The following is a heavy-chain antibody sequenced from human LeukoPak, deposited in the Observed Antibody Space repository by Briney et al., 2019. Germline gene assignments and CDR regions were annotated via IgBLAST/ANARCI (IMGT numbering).Heavy chain of an antibody. V-gene: IGHV4-34*01. J-gene: IGHJ5*02. Sequence: PSETLSLTCAVYGGSFSGYYWSWIRQPPGKGLEWIGGINHSGSTNYNPSLKSRVTISVDTSKNQFSLKLSSVTAADTAVYYCARTIRQWLEGVHNWFDPWGQGTLVTVSS. CDR3: ARTIRQWLEGVHNWFDP. CDR1: GGSFSGYY. CDR2: INHSGST. D-gene: IGHD6-19*01.